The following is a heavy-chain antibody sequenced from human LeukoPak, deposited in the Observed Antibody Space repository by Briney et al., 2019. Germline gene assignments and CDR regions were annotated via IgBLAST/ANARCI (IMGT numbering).Heavy chain of an antibody. D-gene: IGHD3-22*01. Sequence: ASVKVSCKASGYTFTSYYMHWVRQAPGQGLEWMGIINPSGGSTSYAQKLQGRVTMTTDTSTSTAYMELRSLRSDDTAVYYCARDEWGLDYYDSSGYFDYWGQGTLVTVSS. CDR2: INPSGGST. CDR1: GYTFTSYY. V-gene: IGHV1-46*01. J-gene: IGHJ4*02. CDR3: ARDEWGLDYYDSSGYFDY.